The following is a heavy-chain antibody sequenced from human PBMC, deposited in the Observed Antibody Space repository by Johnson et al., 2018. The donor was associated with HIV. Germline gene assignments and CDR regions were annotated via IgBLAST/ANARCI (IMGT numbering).Heavy chain of an antibody. CDR3: ARDRKWVAARSGDSFDI. Sequence: QMQLVESGGGVVQPGGSLRLSCAASGFTFSSSGMHWVRQAPGKGLEWVAFIRYDGSNKYYAASVKGRFTISRDNSKNTLYLQMNSLRAEDTAVYYCARDRKWVAARSGDSFDIWGQGTMVTVSS. CDR2: IRYDGSNK. V-gene: IGHV3-30*02. J-gene: IGHJ3*02. CDR1: GFTFSSSG. D-gene: IGHD6-6*01.